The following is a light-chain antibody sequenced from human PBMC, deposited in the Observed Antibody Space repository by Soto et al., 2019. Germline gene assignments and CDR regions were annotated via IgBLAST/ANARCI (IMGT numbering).Light chain of an antibody. CDR3: SSYTPSNTRQIF. J-gene: IGLJ1*01. CDR1: SSDVGGYNY. CDR2: DVS. Sequence: QSALTQPASVSGSPGQSITISCTGTSSDVGGYNYVSWYQQHPGKAPKFMIYDVSNRPSGVSNRFSGSKSGNTASLTISGLQAEDEADYYCSSYTPSNTRQIFFGTGTKLTAL. V-gene: IGLV2-14*01.